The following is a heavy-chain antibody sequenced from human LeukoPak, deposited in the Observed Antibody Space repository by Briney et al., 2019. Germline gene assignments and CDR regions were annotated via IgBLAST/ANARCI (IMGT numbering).Heavy chain of an antibody. CDR3: VRMSNELPDY. D-gene: IGHD5-24*01. CDR2: IYHSGST. V-gene: IGHV4-39*01. Sequence: SETLSLTCTVSGGSISSNSYRWGWIRQPPGKGLEWIGTIYHSGSTYYNLSLKSRVTISVDTSKNQFALRLSSVTAADTALCYCVRMSNELPDYWGQGALVTFSS. CDR1: GGSISSNSYR. J-gene: IGHJ4*02.